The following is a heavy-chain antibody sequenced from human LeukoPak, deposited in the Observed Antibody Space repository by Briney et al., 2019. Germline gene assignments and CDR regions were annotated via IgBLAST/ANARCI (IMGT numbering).Heavy chain of an antibody. J-gene: IGHJ4*02. Sequence: ASVKVSCKASGYTFTGYYMHWVRQAPGQGLEWMGWINPNSGGTNYAQKFQGRVTMTRDTSISTAYMELSRLRSDDTAVYYCARAMNLKYQLLYDCWGQGTLVTVSS. CDR3: ARAMNLKYQLLYDC. D-gene: IGHD2-2*02. CDR2: INPNSGGT. V-gene: IGHV1-2*02. CDR1: GYTFTGYY.